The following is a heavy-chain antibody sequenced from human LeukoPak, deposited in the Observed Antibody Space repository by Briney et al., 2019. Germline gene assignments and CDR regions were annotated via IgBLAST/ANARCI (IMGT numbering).Heavy chain of an antibody. V-gene: IGHV4-34*01. CDR3: ARVGIQLWTLYYFDY. D-gene: IGHD5-18*01. Sequence: PSETLSLTCAVYGGSFSGYYWSWIRQPPGKGLEWIGEINHSGSTNYNPSLKSRVTISVDTSKNQFSLKLSSVTAADTAVYYCARVGIQLWTLYYFDYWGQGTLVTVSS. J-gene: IGHJ4*02. CDR1: GGSFSGYY. CDR2: INHSGST.